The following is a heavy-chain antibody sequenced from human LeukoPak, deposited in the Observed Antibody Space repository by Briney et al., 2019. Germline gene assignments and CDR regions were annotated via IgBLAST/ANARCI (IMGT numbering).Heavy chain of an antibody. CDR3: VKPYYFSSGSLT. CDR2: IKQDGSDK. D-gene: IGHD3-10*01. Sequence: GGSLRLSCAASGFTFDNYWMTWVRQAPGKGLEWVANIKQDGSDKYYVDSVKGRFTISRDNAENSLHLQMNSLRAEDTAVYYCVKPYYFSSGSLTWGQGTLVTVSS. CDR1: GFTFDNYW. V-gene: IGHV3-7*01. J-gene: IGHJ5*02.